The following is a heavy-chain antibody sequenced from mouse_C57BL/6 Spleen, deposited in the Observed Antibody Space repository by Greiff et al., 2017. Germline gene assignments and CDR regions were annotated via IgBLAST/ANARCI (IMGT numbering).Heavy chain of an antibody. Sequence: EVKLMESGGGLVKPGGSLKLSCAASGFTFSSYAMSWVRQTPEKRLEWVATISDGGSYTYYPDNVKGRFPISRDNAKNNLYLQMSHLKSEDTAMXYCARDGDYYGYEGYAMDYWGQGTSVTVSS. CDR1: GFTFSSYA. V-gene: IGHV5-4*01. J-gene: IGHJ4*01. CDR3: ARDGDYYGYEGYAMDY. CDR2: ISDGGSYT. D-gene: IGHD2-2*01.